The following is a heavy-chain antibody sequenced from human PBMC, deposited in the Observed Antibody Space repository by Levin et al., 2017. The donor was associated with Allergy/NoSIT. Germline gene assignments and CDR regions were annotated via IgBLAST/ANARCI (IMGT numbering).Heavy chain of an antibody. V-gene: IGHV1-2*02. Sequence: GESLKISCKASGYTFTGYYMHWVRQAPGQGLEWMGWINPNSGGTNYAQKFQGRVTMTRDTSISTAYMELSRLRSDDTAVYYCARVITMVRGFEEGFDPWGQGTLVTVSS. J-gene: IGHJ5*02. CDR1: GYTFTGYY. CDR3: ARVITMVRGFEEGFDP. CDR2: INPNSGGT. D-gene: IGHD3-10*01.